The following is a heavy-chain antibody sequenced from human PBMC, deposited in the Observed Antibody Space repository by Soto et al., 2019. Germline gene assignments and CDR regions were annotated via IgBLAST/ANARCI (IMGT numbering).Heavy chain of an antibody. J-gene: IGHJ6*03. D-gene: IGHD2-15*01. V-gene: IGHV1-2*04. CDR2: INPNSGGT. CDR1: GYTFTGYY. CDR3: ARGGGYCSGGSCYSKNYYYYYYMDV. Sequence: ASVKVSCKASGYTFTGYYMHWVRQAPGQGLEWMGWINPNSGGTNYAQKCQGWVTMTRDTSISTAYMELSRLRSDDTAVYYCARGGGYCSGGSCYSKNYYYYYYMDVWGKGTTVTVSS.